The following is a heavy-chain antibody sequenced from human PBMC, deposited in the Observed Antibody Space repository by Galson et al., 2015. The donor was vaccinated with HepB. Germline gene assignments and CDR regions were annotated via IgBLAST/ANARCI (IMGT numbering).Heavy chain of an antibody. CDR2: ISWNSGSI. J-gene: IGHJ6*02. V-gene: IGHV3-9*01. CDR1: GFTFDDYA. Sequence: SLRLSCAASGFTFDDYAMHWVRQAPGKGLEWVSGISWNSGSIGYADSVKGRFTISRDNAKNSLYLQMNSLRAEDTALYYCAKDRGFGESPGGYYYYYGMDVWGQGTTVTVSS. D-gene: IGHD3-10*01. CDR3: AKDRGFGESPGGYYYYYGMDV.